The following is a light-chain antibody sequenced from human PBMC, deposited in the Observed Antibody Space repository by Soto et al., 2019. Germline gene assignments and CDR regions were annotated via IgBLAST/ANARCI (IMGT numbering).Light chain of an antibody. CDR2: DVS. CDR1: SIDVGAYNA. Sequence: QSVLAQPASVSGSPGQPIAISCTGTSIDVGAYNAVSWYQHHPGKAPKLMIYDVSNRPSGVSDRFSGCKSGNTASLTISGLRPEDEADYYCSSYTPSGTYVFGTGTKSPS. V-gene: IGLV2-14*03. CDR3: SSYTPSGTYV. J-gene: IGLJ1*01.